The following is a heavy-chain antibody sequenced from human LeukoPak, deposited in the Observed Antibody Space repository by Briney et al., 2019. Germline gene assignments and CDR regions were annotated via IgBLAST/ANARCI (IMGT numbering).Heavy chain of an antibody. D-gene: IGHD1-14*01. CDR1: GFNFGNYA. CDR2: IRSKASGGAI. CDR3: TREVDGMSAY. Sequence: GGSLRLSCTASGFNFGNYAMSWVRQAPGKGLEWLGFIRSKASGGAIEYDPSVDGRFTISRDDSKSIAYLQMTSLKTEDTATYFCTREVDGMSAYWGQGILVTVSS. J-gene: IGHJ4*02. V-gene: IGHV3-49*04.